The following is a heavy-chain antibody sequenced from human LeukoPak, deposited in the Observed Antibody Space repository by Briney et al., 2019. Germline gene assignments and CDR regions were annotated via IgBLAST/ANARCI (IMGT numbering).Heavy chain of an antibody. CDR3: AKGSQWLVVPGYFQH. Sequence: PGGSLRLSCAASGFTVSSNYMSWVRQAPGKGLEWVSGISWNSGSIGYADSVKGRFTISRDNAKNSLYLQMNSLRAEDTALYYCAKGSQWLVVPGYFQHWGQGTLVTVSS. CDR2: ISWNSGSI. J-gene: IGHJ1*01. V-gene: IGHV3-9*01. CDR1: GFTVSSNY. D-gene: IGHD6-19*01.